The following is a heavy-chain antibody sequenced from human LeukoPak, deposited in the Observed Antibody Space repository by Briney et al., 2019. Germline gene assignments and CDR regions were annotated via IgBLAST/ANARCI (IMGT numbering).Heavy chain of an antibody. CDR2: ISSSRSYI. D-gene: IGHD2-15*01. CDR3: ARDTLLDY. Sequence: GRSLRLSCAASGSTFSSYTMNWVRQAPGKGLEWVSSISSSRSYIYYADSVKGRFTISRDSVKNSLYLQMNSLRAEDTAVYYCARDTLLDYWGQGTLVTVSS. J-gene: IGHJ4*02. V-gene: IGHV3-21*01. CDR1: GSTFSSYT.